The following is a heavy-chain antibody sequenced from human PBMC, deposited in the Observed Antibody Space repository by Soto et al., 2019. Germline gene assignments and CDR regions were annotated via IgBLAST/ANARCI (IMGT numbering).Heavy chain of an antibody. CDR3: ATDNSEHYGTPDASSWFDP. J-gene: IGHJ5*02. D-gene: IGHD3-10*01. V-gene: IGHV1-46*01. Sequence: ASVKVSCKASGFTFSDHYMHWVRQAPGQGLEWMGITNPTGDRLNYAQKFQGRVTITRDTSTSTVYMDLSSLRYDDTAVYYCATDNSEHYGTPDASSWFDPWGQGTLVTVSS. CDR1: GFTFSDHY. CDR2: TNPTGDRL.